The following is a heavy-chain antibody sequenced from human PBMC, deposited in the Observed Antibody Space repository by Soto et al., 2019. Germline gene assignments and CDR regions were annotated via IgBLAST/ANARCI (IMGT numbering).Heavy chain of an antibody. CDR2: ISSDGSST. J-gene: IGHJ4*02. V-gene: IGHV3-74*01. Sequence: EVQLVESGGGLVQPGGSLRLSCTASGFIFSSYWMYWVRQAPGKGLVWVSRISSDGSSTNYADTVKGRFTISRDNAKNTLDLQMNSLRADDTAVYYCARETQIGGRYFEYWGQGTLVTVSS. CDR3: ARETQIGGRYFEY. CDR1: GFIFSSYW.